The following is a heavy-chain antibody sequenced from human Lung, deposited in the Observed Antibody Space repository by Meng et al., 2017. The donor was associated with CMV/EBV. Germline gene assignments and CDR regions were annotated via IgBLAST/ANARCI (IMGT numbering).Heavy chain of an antibody. J-gene: IGHJ4*02. V-gene: IGHV3-30*02. D-gene: IGHD3/OR15-3a*01. Sequence: GESLKISCAASGFRFEDHGMHWVRQTPGKGLEWVAFIRHDGTNKFYGDSVKGRFTISRDNSKNTVYLQMNSLRPEETAVYYCAKDLLLFGGPNAYFDYWGQGTLVTFSS. CDR3: AKDLLLFGGPNAYFDY. CDR2: IRHDGTNK. CDR1: GFRFEDHG.